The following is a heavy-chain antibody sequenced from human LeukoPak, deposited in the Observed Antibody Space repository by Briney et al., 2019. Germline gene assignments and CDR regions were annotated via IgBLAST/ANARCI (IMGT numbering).Heavy chain of an antibody. Sequence: GGSLRLSCAASGFTFSSYAMSWVRQAPGKGLEWVSTISGSDGDTYYADSVKGRFTVSRDNSKNTLYLQMSSLRAEDTAVYYCAKGVTARPHYYYYYGMDVWGQGTTVTVSS. D-gene: IGHD2-21*02. CDR1: GFTFSSYA. CDR2: ISGSDGDT. J-gene: IGHJ6*02. V-gene: IGHV3-23*01. CDR3: AKGVTARPHYYYYYGMDV.